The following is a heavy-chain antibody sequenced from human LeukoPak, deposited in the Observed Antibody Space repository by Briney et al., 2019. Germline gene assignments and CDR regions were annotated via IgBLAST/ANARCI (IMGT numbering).Heavy chain of an antibody. D-gene: IGHD6-19*01. J-gene: IGHJ4*02. Sequence: SVKVSCTASGGTFSSYAISWVRQAPGQGLEWMGRIIPIFGTANYAQNFKGRVTIATAESTNTASMELNSLRSEDTAVYYCAREGKGSSGWALDYWGQGTLVTVSS. V-gene: IGHV1-69*05. CDR1: GGTFSSYA. CDR2: IIPIFGTA. CDR3: AREGKGSSGWALDY.